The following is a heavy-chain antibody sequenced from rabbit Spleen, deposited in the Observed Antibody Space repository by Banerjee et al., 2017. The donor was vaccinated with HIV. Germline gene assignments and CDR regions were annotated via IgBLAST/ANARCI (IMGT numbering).Heavy chain of an antibody. V-gene: IGHV1S40*01. D-gene: IGHD8-1*01. CDR2: INTATGKA. CDR1: GFFFSDRDV. CDR3: ARDAGSGAYIDVYFDL. J-gene: IGHJ4*01. Sequence: QSLEESGGGLVKPEGSLTLTCKASGFFFSDRDVMCWVRQAPGKGLEWIACINTATGKAVYASWAKGRFTISKTSSTTVTLQMTSLTAADTATYFCARDAGSGAYIDVYFDLWGPGTLVTVS.